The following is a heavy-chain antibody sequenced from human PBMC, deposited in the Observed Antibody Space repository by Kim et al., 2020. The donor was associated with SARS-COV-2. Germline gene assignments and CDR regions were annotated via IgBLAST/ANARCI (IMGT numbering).Heavy chain of an antibody. CDR1: IASTTRGDYC. CDR2: ICHSGST. V-gene: IGHV4-30-4*01. D-gene: IGHD3-10*01. Sequence: SETLSLTCNASIASTTRGDYCWSWIRQPPGKGLEWIGYICHSGSTYYNPSLKSRVAISVDTSKNQFSLHLNPVTAADTAVYYCARAVVRGIFTSLFGRFDSWGLGTLVTVSS. CDR3: ARAVVRGIFTSLFGRFDS. J-gene: IGHJ4*02.